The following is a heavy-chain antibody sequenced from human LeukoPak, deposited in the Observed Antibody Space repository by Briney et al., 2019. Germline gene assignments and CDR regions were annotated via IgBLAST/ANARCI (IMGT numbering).Heavy chain of an antibody. CDR3: AKGRIQLWPYYFDY. CDR1: GFTFDDYA. V-gene: IGHV3-9*01. Sequence: PGGSLRLSCAASGFTFDDYAMHWVRQAPGKGLEWVSGISWNSGSIGYADSVKGRFTISRDNAKNSLYLQMNSLRAEDTALYYCAKGRIQLWPYYFDYWGQGTLVAVPS. CDR2: ISWNSGSI. D-gene: IGHD5-18*01. J-gene: IGHJ4*02.